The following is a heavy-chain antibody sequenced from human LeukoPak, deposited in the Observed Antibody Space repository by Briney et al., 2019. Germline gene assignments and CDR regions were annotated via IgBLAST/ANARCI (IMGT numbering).Heavy chain of an antibody. CDR2: INPTSGDT. V-gene: IGHV1-2*02. CDR3: ARARRTRNMYGEYVVLFDY. J-gene: IGHJ4*02. CDR1: GYTFTYYY. D-gene: IGHD4-17*01. Sequence: GASVKVSCKASGYTFTYYYINWVRQAPGQGLEWMGWINPTSGDTKFAQKFQGRVTMTRDTSISTAYMDLSRLKSDDTAVYYCARARRTRNMYGEYVVLFDYGGRGTLVTVS.